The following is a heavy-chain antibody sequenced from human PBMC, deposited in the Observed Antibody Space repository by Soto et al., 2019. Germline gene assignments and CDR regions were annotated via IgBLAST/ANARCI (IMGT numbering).Heavy chain of an antibody. CDR3: ARIGWGGDS. D-gene: IGHD7-27*01. J-gene: IGHJ4*02. V-gene: IGHV4-61*01. CDR2: IPNNGSP. Sequence: SETLSLTCGVSGGSVRTGSYHWSWIRQPPWKGLEWIGFIPNNGSPDYNPSLKSRVVVSIDRSKNQFSLKVNSVTAADTAVYFCARIGWGGDSWGQGXLVTVSS. CDR1: GGSVRTGSYH.